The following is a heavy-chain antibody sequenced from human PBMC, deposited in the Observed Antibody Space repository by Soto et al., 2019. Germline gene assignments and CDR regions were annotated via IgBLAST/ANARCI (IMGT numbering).Heavy chain of an antibody. J-gene: IGHJ4*02. CDR2: ISYDGSNK. CDR1: GFTFSSYA. V-gene: IGHV3-30-3*01. D-gene: IGHD6-6*01. CDR3: ARGEKYSSSPYYFDY. Sequence: QVQLVESGGGVVQPGRSLRLSCAASGFTFSSYAMHWVRQAPGKGLEWVAVISYDGSNKYYADSVKGRFTISRDNSKKTLYRQMNSLRAEDTAVYYCARGEKYSSSPYYFDYWGQGTLVTVSS.